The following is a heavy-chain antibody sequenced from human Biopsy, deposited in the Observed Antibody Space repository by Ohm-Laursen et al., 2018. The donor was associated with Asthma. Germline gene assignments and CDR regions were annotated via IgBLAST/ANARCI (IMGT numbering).Heavy chain of an antibody. J-gene: IGHJ3*02. CDR3: VRDGTDDAFDI. CDR1: GFSFSNFA. CDR2: ISKDASTQ. V-gene: IGHV3-30*01. D-gene: IGHD1-1*01. Sequence: RSLRLSCAAFGFSFSNFAIHWVRQAPGKGLEWVGVISKDASTQDYADSVKGRFTMARDNSKNTLDLQMNNLREEDTAVYYCVRDGTDDAFDIWGQGTVVSVSS.